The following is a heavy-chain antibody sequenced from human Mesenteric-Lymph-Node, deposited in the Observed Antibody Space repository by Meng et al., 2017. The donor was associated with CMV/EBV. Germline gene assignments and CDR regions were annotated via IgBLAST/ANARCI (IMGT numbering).Heavy chain of an antibody. CDR3: TRAFRDDGTRRTNWFDP. CDR1: GGTFSNYA. J-gene: IGHJ5*02. Sequence: SVKVSCKASGGTFSNYAFSWVRQAPGQGLEWMGGIIPILGTANYAQKFQGRVTITTDESTSTAYMELSSLRSEDTAVYYCTRAFRDDGTRRTNWFDPWGQGTLVTVSS. D-gene: IGHD5-24*01. V-gene: IGHV1-69*05. CDR2: IIPILGTA.